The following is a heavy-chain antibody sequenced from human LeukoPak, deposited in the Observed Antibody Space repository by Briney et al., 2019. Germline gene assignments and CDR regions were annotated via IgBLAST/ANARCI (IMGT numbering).Heavy chain of an antibody. D-gene: IGHD2-2*01. J-gene: IGHJ6*02. Sequence: SETLSLTCAVYGGSFSGYYWSWIRQPPGKGLEWIGYIYYSGSTNYNPSLKSRVTISVDTSKNQFSLKLSSVTAADTAVYYCARHDCSSTSCYGFGYYYYYGMDVWGQGTTVTVSS. CDR1: GGSFSGYY. V-gene: IGHV4-59*08. CDR2: IYYSGST. CDR3: ARHDCSSTSCYGFGYYYYYGMDV.